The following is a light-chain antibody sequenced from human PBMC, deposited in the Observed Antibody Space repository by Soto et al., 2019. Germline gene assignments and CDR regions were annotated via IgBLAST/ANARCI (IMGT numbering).Light chain of an antibody. CDR1: QSVSSSY. V-gene: IGKV3-20*01. CDR2: GAS. Sequence: EIVLTQSPGTLSLSPGERATLSCRASQSVSSSYLAWYQQKPGQAPRLLLYGASSRATGIPDRLSGSGSGTFFPLTISRLAPEVFAGYYCQHYGSSSWTFGQGTKVEIK. J-gene: IGKJ1*01. CDR3: QHYGSSSWT.